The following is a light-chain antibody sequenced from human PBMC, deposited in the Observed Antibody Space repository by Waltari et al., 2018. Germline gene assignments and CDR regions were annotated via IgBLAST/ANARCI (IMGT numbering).Light chain of an antibody. CDR2: DKN. V-gene: IGLV1-51*01. CDR1: SSNIGNYF. J-gene: IGLJ3*02. Sequence: QSVLTQPPSVSAAAGQKVTISCSGGSSNIGNYFVSWYQQFPGAAPQLLIYDKNKRPCAIPDRFSGSKSGTSAALDITGLQTGDEADYYCGTWDTNLRAVFGGGTTLTVL. CDR3: GTWDTNLRAV.